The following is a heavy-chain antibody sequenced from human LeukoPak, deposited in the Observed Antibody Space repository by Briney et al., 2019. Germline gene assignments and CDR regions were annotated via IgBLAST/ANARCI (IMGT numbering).Heavy chain of an antibody. D-gene: IGHD3-9*01. CDR3: GRAGYFDLDGMDV. J-gene: IGHJ6*02. CDR1: GFTFSNYW. V-gene: IGHV3-74*01. CDR2: INGDGSST. Sequence: GGSLRLSCAASGFTFSNYWMHWARQAPGKGLVWVSRINGDGSSTNYADSVKGRFTISRDNAKNTLYLQMNSLRAEDTAVYYCGRAGYFDLDGMDVWGQGTTVTVSS.